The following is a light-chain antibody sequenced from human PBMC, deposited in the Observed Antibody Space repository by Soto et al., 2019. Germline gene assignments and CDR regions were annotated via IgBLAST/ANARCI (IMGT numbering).Light chain of an antibody. CDR2: GAS. CDR3: QQYNNWPPGCT. CDR1: QSVSRN. V-gene: IGKV3-15*01. J-gene: IGKJ2*02. Sequence: EIVMTQSPATLSVSPGERATLSCRASQSVSRNLAWYQQKPCQPPRLLIYGASTRATGIPARFSGSGSGTEFTLTISSLQSEDFAVYYCQQYNNWPPGCTFGQGTKLEIK.